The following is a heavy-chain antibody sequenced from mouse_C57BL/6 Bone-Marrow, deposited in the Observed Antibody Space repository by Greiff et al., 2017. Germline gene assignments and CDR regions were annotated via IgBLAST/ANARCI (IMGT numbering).Heavy chain of an antibody. CDR2: IRNKANNHAT. V-gene: IGHV6-6*01. CDR1: GFTFSDAW. Sequence: EVKLVESGGGLVQPGGSMKLSCAASGFTFSDAWMDWVRQSPEKGLEWVAEIRNKANNHATYYAESVKGRFTISRDDSKSSVYLQMNSLRAEDTGIYYCTLFYSNYESLHWYFDVWGTGTTVTVSS. D-gene: IGHD2-5*01. CDR3: TLFYSNYESLHWYFDV. J-gene: IGHJ1*03.